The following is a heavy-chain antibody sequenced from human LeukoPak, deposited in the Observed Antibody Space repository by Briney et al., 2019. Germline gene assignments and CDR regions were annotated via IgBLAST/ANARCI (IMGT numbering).Heavy chain of an antibody. CDR1: GFTFSSYW. CDR3: AGKIAAAGYDY. J-gene: IGHJ4*02. D-gene: IGHD6-13*01. CDR2: INPGGSSI. V-gene: IGHV3-74*01. Sequence: GGSLRLSCAASGFTFSSYWMHWVRQVPGKGLVWVARINPGGSSITYADSVKGRFTISRDNAKNSLYLQMNSLRAEDTAVYYCAGKIAAAGYDYWGQGTLVTVSS.